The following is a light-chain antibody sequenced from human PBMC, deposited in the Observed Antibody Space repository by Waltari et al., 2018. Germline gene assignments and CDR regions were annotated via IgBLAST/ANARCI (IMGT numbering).Light chain of an antibody. Sequence: SYELTQPPSVSVSPGQTASITCSGDKLGDKYACWYQQKPGQAPGLVIYQESKRPSGIPERFSGSNSGNTATLTISGTQAMDEADYYCQAWDSSTAWVFGGGTKLTVL. CDR1: KLGDKY. CDR2: QES. CDR3: QAWDSSTAWV. V-gene: IGLV3-1*01. J-gene: IGLJ3*02.